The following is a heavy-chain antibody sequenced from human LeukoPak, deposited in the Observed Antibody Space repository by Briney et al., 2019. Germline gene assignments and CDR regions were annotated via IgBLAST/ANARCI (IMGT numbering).Heavy chain of an antibody. V-gene: IGHV4-34*01. CDR2: INHSGST. CDR1: GGSFSGYY. D-gene: IGHD3-22*01. CDR3: ARTRVVVLRRATEFDY. J-gene: IGHJ4*02. Sequence: SETLSLPCAVYGGSFSGYYWSWIRQPPGKGLEWIGEINHSGSTNYNPSLKSRVTISVDTSKNQFSLKLSSVTAADTAVYYCARTRVVVLRRATEFDYWGQGTLVTVSS.